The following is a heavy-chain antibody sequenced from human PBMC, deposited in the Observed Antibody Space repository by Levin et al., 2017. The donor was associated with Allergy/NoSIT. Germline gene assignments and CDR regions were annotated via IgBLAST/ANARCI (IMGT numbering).Heavy chain of an antibody. Sequence: ESGPTLVKPTQTLTLTCTFSGFSLSTSGVGVGWIRQPPGKALEWLALIYWDDDKRYSPSLKSRLTITKDTSKNQVVLTMTNMDPVDTATYYCAHSANWCSGGSCYSAEYFQHWGQGTLVTVSS. CDR3: AHSANWCSGGSCYSAEYFQH. V-gene: IGHV2-5*02. CDR2: IYWDDDK. J-gene: IGHJ1*01. D-gene: IGHD2-15*01. CDR1: GFSLSTSGVG.